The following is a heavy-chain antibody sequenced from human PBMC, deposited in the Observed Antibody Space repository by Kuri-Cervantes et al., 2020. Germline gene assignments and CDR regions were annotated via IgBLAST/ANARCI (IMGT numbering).Heavy chain of an antibody. CDR2: IIPIFGTA. Sequence: SVKVSCKASGYTFTSYDINWVRQAPGQGLEWMGGIIPIFGTANYAQKFQGRVTITADESTSTAYMELSSLRSEDTAVYYCARFGYCSGGSCYFGPDYYYYGMDVWGQGTTVTVSS. CDR3: ARFGYCSGGSCYFGPDYYYYGMDV. D-gene: IGHD2-15*01. V-gene: IGHV1-69*13. CDR1: GYTFTSYD. J-gene: IGHJ6*02.